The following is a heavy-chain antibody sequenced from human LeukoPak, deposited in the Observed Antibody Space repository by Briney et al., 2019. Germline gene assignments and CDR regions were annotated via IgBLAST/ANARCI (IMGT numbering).Heavy chain of an antibody. J-gene: IGHJ6*02. CDR1: GFTLSSYS. V-gene: IGHV3-23*01. CDR2: ISGHAGST. CDR3: ARDGRYYGLDV. Sequence: GGSLRLSCAASGFTLSSYSMSWVRQAPGKGLEWVSLISGHAGSTHYADSVKGRFTISRDNSKNTLYLQMNSLRAEDTAVYYCARDGRYYGLDVWGQGTTVTVSS.